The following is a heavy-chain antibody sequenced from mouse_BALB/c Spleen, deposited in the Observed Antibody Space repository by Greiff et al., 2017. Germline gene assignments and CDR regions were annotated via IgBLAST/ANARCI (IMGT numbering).Heavy chain of an antibody. CDR3: AAGPLWYYFDY. J-gene: IGHJ2*01. V-gene: IGHV1S137*01. Sequence: VQLQQSGAELVRPGVSVKISCKGSGYTFTDYAMHWVKQSHAKSLEWIGVISTYYGDASYNQKFKGKATMTVDKSSSTAYMQLSSLTSEDSAVYYCAAGPLWYYFDYWGQGTTLTVSS. CDR2: ISTYYGDA. CDR1: GYTFTDYA. D-gene: IGHD2-1*01.